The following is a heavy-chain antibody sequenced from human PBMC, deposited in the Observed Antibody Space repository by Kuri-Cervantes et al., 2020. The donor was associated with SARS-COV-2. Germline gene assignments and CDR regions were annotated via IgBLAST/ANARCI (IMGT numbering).Heavy chain of an antibody. CDR1: GYTFTSYG. Sequence: ASVKVSCKASGYTFTSYGISWVRQAPGQGLEWMGWISAYNGNTNYAQKLQGRVTMTTDTSTSTAYMELWSLRAEDTALYFCARDPRGGYSYGWGALDIWGQGTMVTVSS. V-gene: IGHV1-18*01. CDR3: ARDPRGGYSYGWGALDI. J-gene: IGHJ3*02. CDR2: ISAYNGNT. D-gene: IGHD5-18*01.